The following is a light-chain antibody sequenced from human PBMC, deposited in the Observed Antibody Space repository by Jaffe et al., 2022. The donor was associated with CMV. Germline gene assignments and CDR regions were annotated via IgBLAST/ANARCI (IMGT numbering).Light chain of an antibody. CDR2: KAS. Sequence: DIQMTQSPSTLSASVGDRVTITCRASQSIRSWLAWYQQKPGKAPKLLIYKASNLESEVPSRFSGSGSGTEFTLTISSLQPDDFASYYCQQFNNYPWTFGQGTRVEFK. J-gene: IGKJ1*01. V-gene: IGKV1-5*03. CDR1: QSIRSW. CDR3: QQFNNYPWT.